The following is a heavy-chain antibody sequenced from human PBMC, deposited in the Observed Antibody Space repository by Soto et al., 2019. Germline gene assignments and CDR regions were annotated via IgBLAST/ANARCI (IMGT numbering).Heavy chain of an antibody. V-gene: IGHV4-59*08. Sequence: WQTLSLPCTVSGSSIRGYYWSWIRQPPGNVLEWIGYIDYSGSTNYNPSHKSRVTISVDTSKNQFSLKLSSVTAADTAVYYCASHGASYYDILTEPYFDYWGQGTLVTVSS. D-gene: IGHD3-9*01. CDR1: GSSIRGYY. CDR2: IDYSGST. CDR3: ASHGASYYDILTEPYFDY. J-gene: IGHJ4*02.